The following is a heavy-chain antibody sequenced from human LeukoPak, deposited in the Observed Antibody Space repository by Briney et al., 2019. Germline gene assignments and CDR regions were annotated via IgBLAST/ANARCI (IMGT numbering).Heavy chain of an antibody. CDR2: INPNSGGT. D-gene: IGHD2-2*01. V-gene: IGHV1-2*02. CDR1: VYTFTGYY. CDR3: ARDHTYCSSTSCYRFPDY. Sequence: ASVTVSCKSSVYTFTGYYMHWVRQAPGQGLEWMGWINPNSGGTNYAQKFQGRVTMTRDTSISTAYMELSRLRSDDTAVYYCARDHTYCSSTSCYRFPDYWGQGTLVTVSS. J-gene: IGHJ4*02.